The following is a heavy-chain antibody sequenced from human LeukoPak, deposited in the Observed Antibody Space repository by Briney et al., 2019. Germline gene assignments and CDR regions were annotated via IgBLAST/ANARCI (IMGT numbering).Heavy chain of an antibody. CDR1: GGSISSYY. V-gene: IGHV4-4*07. CDR3: ARDTGYYFGSGNYLYYFDY. D-gene: IGHD3-10*01. CDR2: MYTSGST. Sequence: SQTLSLTCTVFGGSISSYYWSWIRQPAGKGLEWIGRMYTSGSTNYNPSLKSRVTMSVDTSKNQFSLKLSSVTAADTAVYYCARDTGYYFGSGNYLYYFDYWGQGTLVTVSS. J-gene: IGHJ4*02.